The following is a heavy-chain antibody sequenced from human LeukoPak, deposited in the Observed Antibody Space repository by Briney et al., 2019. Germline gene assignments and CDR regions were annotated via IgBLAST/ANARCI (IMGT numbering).Heavy chain of an antibody. J-gene: IGHJ3*02. V-gene: IGHV5-51*01. CDR2: IYPGDSDT. CDR1: GYSFTSYW. Sequence: HGESLKISCKGSGYSFTSYWIGWVRQMPGKGLEWMGIIYPGDSDTRYSPSFQGQVTISADKSISTAYLQWSSLKASDTAMYYCATNEYSPQGSVLDYYDSSGYYLAFDIWGQGTMVTVSS. D-gene: IGHD3-22*01. CDR3: ATNEYSPQGSVLDYYDSSGYYLAFDI.